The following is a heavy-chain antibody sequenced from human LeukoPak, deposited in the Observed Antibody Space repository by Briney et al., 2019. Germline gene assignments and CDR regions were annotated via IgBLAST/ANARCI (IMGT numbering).Heavy chain of an antibody. D-gene: IGHD2-2*01. CDR1: GYTFTSYY. CDR3: ARDVTMDCSSTSCYESYFDY. J-gene: IGHJ4*02. CDR2: INPSGGST. Sequence: ASVKVSCKASGYTFTSYYMHWVRQAPGQGLEWMGIINPSGGSTSYAQKFQGRVTMTRDTSTSTVYMELSSLRSEDTAVYYRARDVTMDCSSTSCYESYFDYWGQGTLVTVSS. V-gene: IGHV1-46*01.